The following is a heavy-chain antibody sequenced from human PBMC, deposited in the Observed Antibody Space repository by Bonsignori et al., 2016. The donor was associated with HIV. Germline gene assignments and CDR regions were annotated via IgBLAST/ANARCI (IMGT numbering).Heavy chain of an antibody. CDR3: ARGIPTVTVNFDS. CDR2: INHSGNT. V-gene: IGHV4-34*01. Sequence: PGKGLEWIGEINHSGNTNYNPSLKSRVTISVDTSKNQFSLKLSSVTAADTAVYYCARGIPTVTVNFDSWGQGTLVTVSS. J-gene: IGHJ4*02. D-gene: IGHD4-17*01.